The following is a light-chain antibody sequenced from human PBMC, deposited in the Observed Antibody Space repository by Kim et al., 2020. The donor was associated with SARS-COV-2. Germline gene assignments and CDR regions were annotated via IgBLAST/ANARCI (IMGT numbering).Light chain of an antibody. Sequence: DVQMTQSPSAMSASVGDRVIITCRASQAISNYLAWFQQKPGKGPKRLIYAASSLQSGVPSRFSGSGSGTEFTLTISSLQPEDFATYFCLQHNVYPLTFGGGTKVDIK. CDR2: AAS. CDR3: LQHNVYPLT. V-gene: IGKV1-17*03. J-gene: IGKJ4*01. CDR1: QAISNY.